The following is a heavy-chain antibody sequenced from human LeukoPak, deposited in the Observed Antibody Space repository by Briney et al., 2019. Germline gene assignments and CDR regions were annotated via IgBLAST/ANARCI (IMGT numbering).Heavy chain of an antibody. CDR3: ARVGGSGSYYNRYYYYMDV. D-gene: IGHD3-10*01. CDR2: INHSGST. Sequence: SETLSLTCAVYGGSFSGYYWSWIRQPPGKGLEWIGEINHSGSTNYNPSLKSRVTISVDTSKNQFSLKLSSVTAADTAVYHCARVGGSGSYYNRYYYYMDVWGKGTTVTVSS. J-gene: IGHJ6*03. V-gene: IGHV4-34*01. CDR1: GGSFSGYY.